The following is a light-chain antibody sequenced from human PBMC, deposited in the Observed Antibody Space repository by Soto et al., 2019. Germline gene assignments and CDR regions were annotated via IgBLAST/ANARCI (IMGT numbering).Light chain of an antibody. Sequence: QSALTQPASVSGSPGQSITISCTGTSSDVGGYNYVSWYQQHPGKAPKLMIYDVRNRPSGVSNRFSGSKSGNTASLTISGLQAEDEADYYCISYTSSSTLMVFVGGTKLTVL. V-gene: IGLV2-14*01. CDR2: DVR. CDR3: ISYTSSSTLMV. CDR1: SSDVGGYNY. J-gene: IGLJ2*01.